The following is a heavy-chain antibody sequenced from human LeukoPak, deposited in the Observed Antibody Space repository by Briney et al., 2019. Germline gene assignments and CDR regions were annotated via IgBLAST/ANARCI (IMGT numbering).Heavy chain of an antibody. Sequence: GGSLRLSCTASGFSFSGSWMSWVRQLPGKGLEWVGRIKSKTDGGTTDYAAPVKGRFTISRDDSKNTLYLQMNSLKTEDTAVYYCTTGKFGFNYYYYYGMDVWGQGTTVTVSS. V-gene: IGHV3-15*01. J-gene: IGHJ6*02. CDR3: TTGKFGFNYYYYYGMDV. CDR1: GFSFSGSW. D-gene: IGHD3-10*01. CDR2: IKSKTDGGTT.